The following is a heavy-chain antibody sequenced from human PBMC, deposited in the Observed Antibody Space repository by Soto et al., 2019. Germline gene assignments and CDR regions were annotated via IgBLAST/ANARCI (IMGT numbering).Heavy chain of an antibody. CDR1: GGSVTSYY. CDR3: ARGTDYTQIASYHSGLDV. V-gene: IGHV4-59*02. J-gene: IGHJ6*02. CDR2: IYYSGST. Sequence: SETLSLTCTVSGGSVTSYYWSWIRQPPGKGMDWIGYIYYSGSTSYNPSLHSRATISVDMSKNKFSLTLTSVTAADTAVYYCARGTDYTQIASYHSGLDVWGQGTTVTVSS. D-gene: IGHD4-4*01.